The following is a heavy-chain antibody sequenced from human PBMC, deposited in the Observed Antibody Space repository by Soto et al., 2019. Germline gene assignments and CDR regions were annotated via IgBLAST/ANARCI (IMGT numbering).Heavy chain of an antibody. CDR2: IKQDGSEK. CDR3: ARASLYYYDSSGYQVDAFDI. V-gene: IGHV3-7*01. J-gene: IGHJ3*02. D-gene: IGHD3-22*01. CDR1: GFTFSSYW. Sequence: GGSLRLSCAASGFTFSSYWMSWVRQAPGKGLEWVANIKQDGSEKYYVDSVKGRFTISRDNAKNSLYLQMNSLRAEDTAVYYCARASLYYYDSSGYQVDAFDIWGQGTMVTVSS.